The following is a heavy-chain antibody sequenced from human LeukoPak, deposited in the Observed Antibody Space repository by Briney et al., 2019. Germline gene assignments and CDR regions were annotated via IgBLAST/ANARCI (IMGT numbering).Heavy chain of an antibody. V-gene: IGHV3-9*01. CDR3: AKGMYYDFWSGFRY. Sequence: GGSLRLSCAASGFTFDDYAMHWVRQAPGKGLEWVSGLSWNSGNIGYADSVKGRFTISRDNAKNSLYLQMKSLRAEDTALYYCAKGMYYDFWSGFRYWGQGTLVTVSS. J-gene: IGHJ4*02. CDR2: LSWNSGNI. CDR1: GFTFDDYA. D-gene: IGHD3-3*01.